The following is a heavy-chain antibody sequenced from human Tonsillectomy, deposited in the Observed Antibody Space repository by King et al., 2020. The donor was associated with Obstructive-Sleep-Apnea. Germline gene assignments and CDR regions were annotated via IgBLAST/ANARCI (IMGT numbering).Heavy chain of an antibody. J-gene: IGHJ4*02. CDR3: AKEGGGSGVYWVDS. CDR2: INTRGTT. V-gene: IGHV3-23*04. Sequence: DVQLVESGGGMVQPGGSLRLSCAASGFTFSSYGISWVRQAPGKGVEWVSAINTRGTTFYAGSVRGRFPISRDNSKYTVNLQVNSLRAEDTALYYCAKEGGGSGVYWVDSWGQGTLVTVSS. CDR1: GFTFSSYG. D-gene: IGHD3-10*01.